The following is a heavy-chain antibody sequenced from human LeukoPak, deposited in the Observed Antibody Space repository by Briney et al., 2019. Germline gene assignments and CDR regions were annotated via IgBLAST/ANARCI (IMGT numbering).Heavy chain of an antibody. CDR2: IGTAGDT. CDR3: VRDARERGFAS. V-gene: IGHV3-13*01. Sequence: PGGSLRLSCAASGFTFSSYDMRWVRQIKEKGLEWVSAIGTAGDTYYAGSVKGRFTISREDARNSLYLQMNNLRVGDTAVYYCVRDARERGFASWGQGTLVTVSS. J-gene: IGHJ4*02. CDR1: GFTFSSYD. D-gene: IGHD3-3*01.